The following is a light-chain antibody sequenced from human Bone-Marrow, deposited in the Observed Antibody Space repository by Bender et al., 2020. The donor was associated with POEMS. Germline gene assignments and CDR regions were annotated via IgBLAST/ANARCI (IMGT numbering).Light chain of an antibody. CDR3: AEWNAGLVGGV. J-gene: IGLJ3*02. CDR2: SDN. CDR1: NSNIGTNA. Sequence: QSVLTQPPSPSGTPGQRVTISCSGSNSNIGTNAVNWYQQFPGTAPKLLIYSDNQRPSVVPDRFEDFKSGTSASLAKSGHQSEDEADYYRAEWNAGLVGGVLGGGTKLSVL. V-gene: IGLV1-44*01.